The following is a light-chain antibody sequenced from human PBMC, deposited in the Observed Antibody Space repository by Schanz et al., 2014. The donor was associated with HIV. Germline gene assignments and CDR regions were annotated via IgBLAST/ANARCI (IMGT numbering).Light chain of an antibody. Sequence: QSVLTQPPSVSAAPGQKVTISCSGSSSNIGNNYVSWYQQLPGTAPKLLIYDNNKRPSGIPDRFSGSKSGTSATLGITGLQTGDEADYYCGTWDSILSAHVFGTGTKLTVL. CDR1: SSNIGNNY. CDR2: DNN. CDR3: GTWDSILSAHV. V-gene: IGLV1-51*01. J-gene: IGLJ1*01.